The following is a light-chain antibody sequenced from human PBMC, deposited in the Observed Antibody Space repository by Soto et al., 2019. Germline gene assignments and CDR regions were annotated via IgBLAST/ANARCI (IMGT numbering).Light chain of an antibody. V-gene: IGKV3-11*01. CDR2: DAS. CDR3: QQRTNWPLT. CDR1: QSVSSH. Sequence: EIVLTQSPATLSLSPGERATLSCRASQSVSSHLAWYQQKPGQAPRLLIYDASTRATGIPATFSGSGSGTDFTLTISSLEPEDFAVYYRQQRTNWPLTFGGGTKVEIK. J-gene: IGKJ4*01.